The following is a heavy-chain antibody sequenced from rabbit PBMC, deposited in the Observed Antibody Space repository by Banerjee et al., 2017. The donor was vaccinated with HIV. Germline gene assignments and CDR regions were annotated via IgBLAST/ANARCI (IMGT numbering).Heavy chain of an antibody. Sequence: QELLVESGGGLVTLGGFMTLTCKASGFSFSSGYDMCWVRQAPGKGLEWIACIYTSSGSTDYASWVNGRFTISLDNAQNTVPLQMTNLTAADTATYFCARDLAGVIGWNFNLWGPGTLVTVS. V-gene: IGHV1S43*01. D-gene: IGHD4-1*01. CDR3: ARDLAGVIGWNFNL. CDR2: IYTSSGST. J-gene: IGHJ4*01. CDR1: GFSFSSGYD.